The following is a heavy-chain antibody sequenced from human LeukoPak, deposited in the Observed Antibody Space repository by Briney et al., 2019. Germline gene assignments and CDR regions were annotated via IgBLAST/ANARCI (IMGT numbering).Heavy chain of an antibody. Sequence: ASVKVSCKVSGYTLTELSMHWVRQAPGKGLEWMGGFDPEDGETIYAQKFQGRVTMTEDTSTDTAYMELSSLRSEDTAVYYCATDLLSDYDFWSGTRRDFQHWGQGTLVTVSS. D-gene: IGHD3-3*01. CDR1: GYTLTELS. J-gene: IGHJ1*01. CDR3: ATDLLSDYDFWSGTRRDFQH. V-gene: IGHV1-24*01. CDR2: FDPEDGET.